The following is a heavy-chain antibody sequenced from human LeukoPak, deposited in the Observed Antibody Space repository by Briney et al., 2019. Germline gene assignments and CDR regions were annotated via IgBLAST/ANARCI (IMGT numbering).Heavy chain of an antibody. CDR2: ISGSGVGT. D-gene: IGHD3-3*01. Sequence: GGSLRLSCAASGFTFSSYTMNWVRQAPGKGLEWVSAISGSGVGTYYADSVKGRFTISRDNSKNTLFLQMNSLSAEDTALYYCARAVSGTYDVWRGFLPPVDSWGQGTLVTVSS. J-gene: IGHJ4*02. CDR1: GFTFSSYT. V-gene: IGHV3-23*01. CDR3: ARAVSGTYDVWRGFLPPVDS.